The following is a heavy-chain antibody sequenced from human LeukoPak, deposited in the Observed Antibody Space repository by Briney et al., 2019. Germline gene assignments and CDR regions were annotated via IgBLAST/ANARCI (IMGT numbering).Heavy chain of an antibody. J-gene: IGHJ1*01. Sequence: GGSLRLSCVASGFTFRSDWMSCVRQAPGKGLEWVANIKEDGSEKYYLDSVKGRFTISRDNAKNSLYLHMNSLRAEDTAVYYCARDLALGTPWGQGTLVSVSS. V-gene: IGHV3-7*01. CDR2: IKEDGSEK. D-gene: IGHD3-16*01. CDR3: ARDLALGTP. CDR1: GFTFRSDW.